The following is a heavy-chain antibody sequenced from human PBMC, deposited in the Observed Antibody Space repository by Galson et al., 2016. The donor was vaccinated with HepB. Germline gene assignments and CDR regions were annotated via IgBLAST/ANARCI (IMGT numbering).Heavy chain of an antibody. J-gene: IGHJ4*02. CDR3: AKDRTYFDWLVYFDY. CDR2: ISSSGGST. V-gene: IGHV3-23*01. CDR1: GFTFSSYA. D-gene: IGHD3-9*01. Sequence: SLRLSCAASGFTFSSYAMSWVRQAPGKGLEWVSAISSSGGSTFYADSVKGRFTISRDNSKKTLYLQVNSLRAEDTAVYYCAKDRTYFDWLVYFDYWGQGTLVTVSS.